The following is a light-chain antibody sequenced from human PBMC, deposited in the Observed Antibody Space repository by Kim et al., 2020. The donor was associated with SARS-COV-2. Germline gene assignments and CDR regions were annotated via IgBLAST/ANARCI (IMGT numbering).Light chain of an antibody. CDR3: QSYDRSNHWV. J-gene: IGLJ3*02. V-gene: IGLV6-57*04. CDR1: SGSIASNY. CDR2: EDN. Sequence: NFMLTQPHSVSESPGKTVTISCTRSSGSIASNYVQWYQQRPGSAPTTVIYEDNQRPSGVPDRFSGSIDSSSNSASLTISGLKTEHETDSYCQSYDRSNHWVFGGGTQLTVL.